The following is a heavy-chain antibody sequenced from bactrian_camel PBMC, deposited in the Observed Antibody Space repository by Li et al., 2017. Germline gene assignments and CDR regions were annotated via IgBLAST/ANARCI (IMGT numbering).Heavy chain of an antibody. CDR1: TGTIADNC. D-gene: IGHD4*01. V-gene: IGHV3S53*01. Sequence: HVQLVESGGGSVQAGGSLRLSCAASTGTIADNCVAWFRASPGKEREGVAATPYDGIPTYYTNSVKGRFTVSHDKSKNTAYLQMNDLKPEDTAMYYCAEAPYRDGFSTKCRGQGTQVTVS. CDR2: TPYDGIPT. J-gene: IGHJ4*01. CDR3: AEAPYRDGFSTKC.